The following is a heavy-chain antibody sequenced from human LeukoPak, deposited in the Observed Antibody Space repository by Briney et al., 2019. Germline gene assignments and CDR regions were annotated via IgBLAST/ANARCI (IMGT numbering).Heavy chain of an antibody. D-gene: IGHD5-12*01. V-gene: IGHV3-11*06. CDR1: GFTFSDYY. Sequence: GGSLRLSCAASGFTFSDYYMSWIRQAPGKGLEWVTSISSSSSYIYYADSVKGRFTISRDNAKNSLYLQMNSLRAEDTAVYYCARDRSGYDFDYWGQGTLVTVSS. CDR3: ARDRSGYDFDY. CDR2: ISSSSSYI. J-gene: IGHJ4*02.